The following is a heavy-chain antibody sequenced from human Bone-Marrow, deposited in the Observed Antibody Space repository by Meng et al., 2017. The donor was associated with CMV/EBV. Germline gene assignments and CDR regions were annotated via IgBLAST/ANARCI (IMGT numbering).Heavy chain of an antibody. CDR1: GFTFSTYS. CDR2: ITSSSSYI. V-gene: IGHV3-21*01. Sequence: GESLKISWAASGFTFSTYSMNWVRQAPGKGLEWVSSITSSSSYIYYADSVKGRFTISSDNDKNSLYLQMNIRRAEDTAVYYCARAVDINIRFVASYENGMDVWGQGIPVTVSS. J-gene: IGHJ6*02. CDR3: ARAVDINIRFVASYENGMDV. D-gene: IGHD2-15*01.